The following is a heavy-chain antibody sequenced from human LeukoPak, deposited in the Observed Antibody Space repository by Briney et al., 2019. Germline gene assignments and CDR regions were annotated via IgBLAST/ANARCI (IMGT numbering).Heavy chain of an antibody. Sequence: PGRSQRLSCAASGFTFSNYGMHWVRQAPGKGLEWVAVMWYDGSNEYSGDSVKGRFTISRDKSKNTLYLQMNSLRAEDTAVYYCARDPYYGSGKYYHGMDLWGRGTTVTVSS. CDR3: ARDPYYGSGKYYHGMDL. D-gene: IGHD3-10*01. J-gene: IGHJ6*02. CDR2: MWYDGSNE. CDR1: GFTFSNYG. V-gene: IGHV3-33*01.